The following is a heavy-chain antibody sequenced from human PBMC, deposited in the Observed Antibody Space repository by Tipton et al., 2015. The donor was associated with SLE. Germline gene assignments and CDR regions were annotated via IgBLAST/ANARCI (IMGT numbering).Heavy chain of an antibody. J-gene: IGHJ4*02. CDR3: ARVVTGTWGY. D-gene: IGHD1-7*01. V-gene: IGHV4-61*01. CDR1: GGSVSSGSYY. Sequence: TLCLTCTVSGGSVSSGSYYWSWIRQPPGKGLEWIGYIHYSESTNYNPSLKSRVTISVDSSKNQCSLKLSSVTAADTAVYYCARVVTGTWGYWGQGTLVTVSS. CDR2: IHYSEST.